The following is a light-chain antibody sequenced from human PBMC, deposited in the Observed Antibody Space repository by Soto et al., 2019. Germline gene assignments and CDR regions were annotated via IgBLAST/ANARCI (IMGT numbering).Light chain of an antibody. Sequence: DIQMTQSPSTLSASVGDRVTITCRASQNIHSWLAWYQQEPGKAPKLLIYKASSLESGVPSTFSGSGSGTDFTLTPSSLQPDDFATYYCQQYQNYPLTFGGGTRVEIK. CDR3: QQYQNYPLT. V-gene: IGKV1-5*03. CDR1: QNIHSW. J-gene: IGKJ4*01. CDR2: KAS.